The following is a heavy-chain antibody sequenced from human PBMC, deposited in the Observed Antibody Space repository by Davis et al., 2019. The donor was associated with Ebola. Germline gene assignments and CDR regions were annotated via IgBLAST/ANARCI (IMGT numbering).Heavy chain of an antibody. CDR3: ARRGTYYDSSGYYFQFDY. V-gene: IGHV4-39*01. CDR1: SGSISSSGYY. CDR2: LYYSGST. D-gene: IGHD3-22*01. Sequence: MPSETLSLTCTVSSGSISSSGYYWGWIRQPPGKGPEWIGSLYYSGSTYYNQSLKSRVTISIDTSKNQFSLKLSSVTAAETAVYYCARRGTYYDSSGYYFQFDYWGQGSLVTVSS. J-gene: IGHJ4*02.